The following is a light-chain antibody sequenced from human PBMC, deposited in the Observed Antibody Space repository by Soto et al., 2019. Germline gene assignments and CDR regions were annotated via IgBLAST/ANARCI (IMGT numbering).Light chain of an antibody. CDR1: SSDVGVYNY. J-gene: IGLJ1*01. V-gene: IGLV2-11*01. CDR2: DVS. CDR3: SSYAGSSNV. Sequence: QSVLTQPRSVSGSPGQSVTISCTGTSSDVGVYNYVSWYQQYPGKAPKIMIYDVSKRPSGVPDRFSGSKSDNTASLTISGLQAEDGADYYCSSYAGSSNVFGTGTKVTVL.